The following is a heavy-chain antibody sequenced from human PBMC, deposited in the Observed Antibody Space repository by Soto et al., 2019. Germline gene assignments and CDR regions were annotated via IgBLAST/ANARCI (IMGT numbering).Heavy chain of an antibody. CDR2: IWYDGSNK. CDR1: GFTFSSYG. J-gene: IGHJ6*03. Sequence: GGSLRLSCAASGFTFSSYGMHWVRQAPGKGLEWVAVIWYDGSNKYYADSVKGRFTISRDNSKNTLYLQMNSLRAEDTAVYYCARGVKPGRLYYYYMDVWGKGTTVTVSS. V-gene: IGHV3-33*01. CDR3: ARGVKPGRLYYYYMDV.